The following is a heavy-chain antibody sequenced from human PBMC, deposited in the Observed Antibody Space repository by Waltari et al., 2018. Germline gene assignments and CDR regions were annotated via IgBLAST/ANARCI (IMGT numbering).Heavy chain of an antibody. CDR3: ARGGYSSSWYEGGIFDY. D-gene: IGHD6-13*01. V-gene: IGHV4-4*07. Sequence: QVQLQESGPGLVKPSATLSLTCTVPGGSISSFYWSWIRQPAGKGLEWIGRIYTSGSTNYNPSLKSRVTISVDKSKNQFSLKLSSVTAADTAVYYCARGGYSSSWYEGGIFDYWGQGTLVTVSS. CDR1: GGSISSFY. CDR2: IYTSGST. J-gene: IGHJ4*02.